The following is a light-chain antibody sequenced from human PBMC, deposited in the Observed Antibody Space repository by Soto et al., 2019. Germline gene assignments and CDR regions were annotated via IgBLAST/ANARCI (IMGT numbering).Light chain of an antibody. Sequence: QSVLTQPPSASETPGQRVTISCSGSRSNIGSNTVNWFQHLPGMAPKLLIYSSHLRPSGVPDRFSGSKSGTSASLAITGLQSEDEADYYCGTWDDSLDGPVFGGGTQLTVL. CDR2: SSH. J-gene: IGLJ3*02. CDR3: GTWDDSLDGPV. V-gene: IGLV1-44*01. CDR1: RSNIGSNT.